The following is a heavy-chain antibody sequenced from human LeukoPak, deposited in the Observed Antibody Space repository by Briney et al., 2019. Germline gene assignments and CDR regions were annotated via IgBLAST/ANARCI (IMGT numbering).Heavy chain of an antibody. Sequence: GSLRLSCAASGFSFSTYNMNWVRQAPGQRLEWVSSITSGSSYIYYADSVKGRFTISRDNAKSSLYLQMDSLRAEDTAVYYCARDPYSGNYGAYYYYYMDVWGKGTTVTISS. CDR2: ITSGSSYI. CDR3: ARDPYSGNYGAYYYYYMDV. CDR1: GFSFSTYN. V-gene: IGHV3-21*01. J-gene: IGHJ6*03. D-gene: IGHD1-26*01.